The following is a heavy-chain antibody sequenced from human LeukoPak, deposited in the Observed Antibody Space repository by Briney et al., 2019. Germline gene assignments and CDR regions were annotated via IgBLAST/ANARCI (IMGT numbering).Heavy chain of an antibody. V-gene: IGHV3-74*01. Sequence: GGSLRLTCAASGFTFSIYWMHWVRQPPGKGLVWVSRVNSDGSSTSYADSVKGRFTISRDNAKNTLYLQMNSLRVEDTALYYCARDAPGNTALDYWGQGSLVTVSS. CDR3: ARDAPGNTALDY. CDR2: VNSDGSST. D-gene: IGHD5-18*01. CDR1: GFTFSIYW. J-gene: IGHJ4*02.